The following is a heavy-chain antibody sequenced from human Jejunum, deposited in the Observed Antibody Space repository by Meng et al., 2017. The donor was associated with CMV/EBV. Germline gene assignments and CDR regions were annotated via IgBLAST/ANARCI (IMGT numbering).Heavy chain of an antibody. Sequence: SGYTFTSYYIHWMRQAPGPGLEWMGTINPSGGSAKYAQMFQDRVTITRDTSTTTIYMELRSLRSDDTAVYYCARRNYDFWSVYYIDYWGQGTLVTVSS. CDR2: INPSGGSA. CDR3: ARRNYDFWSVYYIDY. J-gene: IGHJ4*02. V-gene: IGHV1-46*01. D-gene: IGHD3-3*01. CDR1: GYTFTSYY.